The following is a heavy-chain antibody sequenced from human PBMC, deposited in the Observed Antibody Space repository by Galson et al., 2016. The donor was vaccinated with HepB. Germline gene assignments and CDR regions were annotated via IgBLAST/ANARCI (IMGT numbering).Heavy chain of an antibody. CDR3: ARDGGSIAVGAFDI. CDR1: AFMGTTNY. D-gene: IGHD6-19*01. CDR2: IFRGGAT. V-gene: IGHV3-53*01. Sequence: SLRLSCAASAFMGTTNYMTWVRQAPGKGLESVSAIFRGGATYYIDSVKGRFTISRDNSQNTLYLEMNSLRAEDSAVYYCARDGGSIAVGAFDIWGQGIMVTVSS. J-gene: IGHJ3*02.